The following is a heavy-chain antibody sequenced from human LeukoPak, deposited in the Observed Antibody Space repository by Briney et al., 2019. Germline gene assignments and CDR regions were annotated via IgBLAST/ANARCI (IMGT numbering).Heavy chain of an antibody. D-gene: IGHD5-24*01. CDR1: GFTFTNYW. J-gene: IGHJ6*03. V-gene: IGHV3-7*03. CDR3: AKLRYYYYMDV. CDR2: IKQDGNEK. Sequence: GGSLRLSCAASGFTFTNYWMSWVRQAPGTGLEWVANIKQDGNEKYYVDSVRGRFTITRDNAKNSLYLQMNSLRAEDTAVYYCAKLRYYYYMDVWGKGTTVTISS.